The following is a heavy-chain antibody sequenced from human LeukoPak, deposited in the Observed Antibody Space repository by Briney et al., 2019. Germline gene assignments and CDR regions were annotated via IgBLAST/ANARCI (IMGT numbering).Heavy chain of an antibody. D-gene: IGHD1-26*01. CDR2: ISSSGANA. V-gene: IGHV3-23*01. J-gene: IGHJ5*02. Sequence: GGSLRLSCAASGFTFSSYAMTWVRQAPGKGLEWVSLISSSGANAYYADSVKGRFTISRDNSKNTLYLQMNNLRGEDTAEYYCAKDMELASWGQGTLVTVSS. CDR1: GFTFSSYA. CDR3: AKDMELAS.